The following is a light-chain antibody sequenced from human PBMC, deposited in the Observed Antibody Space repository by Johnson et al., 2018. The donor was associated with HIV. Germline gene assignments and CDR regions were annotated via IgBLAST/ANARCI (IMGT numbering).Light chain of an antibody. CDR1: RSNIGDNF. V-gene: IGLV1-51*01. Sequence: QSVLTQPPSVSAAPGQKVTISCSGNRSNIGDNFVSWYQHLPGTAPKLLVYDNSKRPSGIPDRFSATKSGTSATLGITGLQTGDEADYYCGTWDSSLSAYVFGTGTKVTVL. CDR3: GTWDSSLSAYV. J-gene: IGLJ1*01. CDR2: DNS.